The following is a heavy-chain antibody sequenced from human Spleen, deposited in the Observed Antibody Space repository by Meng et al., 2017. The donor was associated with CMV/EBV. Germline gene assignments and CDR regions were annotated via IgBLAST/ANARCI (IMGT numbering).Heavy chain of an antibody. V-gene: IGHV4-34*01. Sequence: GSLRLSCAVYGGSFSGYYWSWIRQPPGKGLEWIGEINHSGSTNYNPSLKSRVTISVDTSKNQFSLKLNSVTAADTALYYCARNAFRSGYYYFDYWGQGTLVTVSS. CDR2: INHSGST. CDR1: GGSFSGYY. J-gene: IGHJ4*02. D-gene: IGHD3-3*01. CDR3: ARNAFRSGYYYFDY.